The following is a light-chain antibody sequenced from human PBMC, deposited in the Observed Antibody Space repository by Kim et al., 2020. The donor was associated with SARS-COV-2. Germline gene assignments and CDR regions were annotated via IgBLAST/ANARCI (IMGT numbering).Light chain of an antibody. Sequence: GGGGDSVTSSWRESQSISSWLAWYEQKPGKDPKLLSYDACSVESGVPSRCSGSGSGTEFTLTISRLQADDFATYYWEQYNSYWTFGQGTKVDIK. J-gene: IGKJ1*01. CDR1: QSISSW. CDR3: EQYNSYWT. CDR2: DAC. V-gene: IGKV1-5*01.